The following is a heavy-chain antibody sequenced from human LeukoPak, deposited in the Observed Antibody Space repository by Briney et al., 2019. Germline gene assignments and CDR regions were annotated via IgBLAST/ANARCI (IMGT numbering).Heavy chain of an antibody. D-gene: IGHD3-22*01. Sequence: PGGSLRLSCAASGFTFSSYSMNWVRQAPGKGLEWVSTVSESGRRTYYADSVKGRFTMSRDDSKNTLYLQMNSLRAEDTAIYYCAKEGRPNSGGGYYDYWGQGTRVTVSS. CDR2: VSESGRRT. V-gene: IGHV3-23*01. CDR3: AKEGRPNSGGGYYDY. CDR1: GFTFSSYS. J-gene: IGHJ4*02.